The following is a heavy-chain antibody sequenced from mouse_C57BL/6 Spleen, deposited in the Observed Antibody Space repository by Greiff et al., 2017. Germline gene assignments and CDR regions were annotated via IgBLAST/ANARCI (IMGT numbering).Heavy chain of an antibody. CDR2: IYPGDGDT. J-gene: IGHJ2*01. D-gene: IGHD1-1*01. CDR1: GYAFSSSW. Sequence: QVQLQQSGPELVKPGASVKISCKASGYAFSSSWMNWVKQRPGKGLEWIGRIYPGDGDTNYNGKFKGKATLTADKSSSTAYMQLSSLTSEDSAVSFCARFYYYGSSSDFDYWGQGTTLTVSS. V-gene: IGHV1-82*01. CDR3: ARFYYYGSSSDFDY.